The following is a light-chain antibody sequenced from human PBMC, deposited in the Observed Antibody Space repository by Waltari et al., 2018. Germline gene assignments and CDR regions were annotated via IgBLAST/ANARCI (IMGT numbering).Light chain of an antibody. CDR2: YDK. CDR1: NLGSKS. V-gene: IGLV3-21*04. CDR3: QVWDANNEPGV. J-gene: IGLJ1*01. Sequence: SYELTPPPSLSVAPGMTALITCGGDNLGSKSVHWYQRKPGQAPVLVISYDKARPSGIPERFSGSNSGNTATLTISRVEAGDEGDYYCQVWDANNEPGVFGTGTEVTVL.